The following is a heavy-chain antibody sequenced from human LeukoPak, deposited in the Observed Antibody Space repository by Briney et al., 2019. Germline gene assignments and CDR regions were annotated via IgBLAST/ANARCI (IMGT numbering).Heavy chain of an antibody. Sequence: GGSLRLSCAVSGFTVSSNYMSWVRQAPGKGLEWVSVIYSGGSTYYADSVKGRFTISRDNSKNTLYLQMNSLRAEDTAVYYCARDNGGFFDYWGQGTLVTVSS. J-gene: IGHJ4*02. CDR1: GFTVSSNY. D-gene: IGHD4-23*01. V-gene: IGHV3-53*01. CDR2: IYSGGST. CDR3: ARDNGGFFDY.